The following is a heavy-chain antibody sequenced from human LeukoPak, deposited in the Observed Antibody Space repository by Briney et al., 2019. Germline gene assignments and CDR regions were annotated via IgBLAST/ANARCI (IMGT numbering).Heavy chain of an antibody. Sequence: ASVKVSCKASGYSFTSLYMHWVRQAPGQGLEWMGGIIPIFGTANYAQKFQGRVTITADKSTSTAYMELSSLRSEDTAVYYCARCEEVAATESHGPYYYYYMDVWGKGTTVTVSS. CDR1: GYSFTSLY. J-gene: IGHJ6*03. CDR3: ARCEEVAATESHGPYYYYYMDV. D-gene: IGHD2-15*01. CDR2: IIPIFGTA. V-gene: IGHV1-69*06.